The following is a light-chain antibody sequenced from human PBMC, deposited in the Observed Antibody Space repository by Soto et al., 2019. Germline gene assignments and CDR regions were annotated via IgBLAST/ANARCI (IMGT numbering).Light chain of an antibody. V-gene: IGKV3-15*01. CDR1: QSLSNK. J-gene: IGKJ4*01. CDR3: QQYGSCAHT. Sequence: EIVMTQSPATLSLSPGERASISCRASQSLSNKLAWYQQKPGQAPRLLIYGASTRATDIPARFSAGGSGTEFTLTISSLQSGDFAVYYCQQYGSCAHTLGGGTKVDIK. CDR2: GAS.